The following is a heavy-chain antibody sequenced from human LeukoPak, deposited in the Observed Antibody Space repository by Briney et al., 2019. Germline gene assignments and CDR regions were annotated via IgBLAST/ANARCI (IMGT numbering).Heavy chain of an antibody. J-gene: IGHJ4*02. Sequence: GGPLRLSCAASGFTFSSYEMNWVRQAPGKGLEWVSYISSSGGSIYYAASVKGRFTISRDNAKNSLYLQMNSLRAEDTAVYYCARMRPEFDYWGQGTLVTVSS. CDR1: GFTFSSYE. V-gene: IGHV3-48*03. CDR2: ISSSGGSI. D-gene: IGHD6-6*01. CDR3: ARMRPEFDY.